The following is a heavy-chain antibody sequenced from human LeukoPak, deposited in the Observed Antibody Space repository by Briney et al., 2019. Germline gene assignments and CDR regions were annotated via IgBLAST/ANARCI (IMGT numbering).Heavy chain of an antibody. CDR2: IYYSGGT. D-gene: IGHD3-22*01. V-gene: IGHV4-59*01. J-gene: IGHJ4*02. CDR3: ARAPPSSEGPYFDY. CDR1: GGSISSYY. Sequence: SETLSLTCTVSGGSISSYYWSWIRQPPGKGLEWIGYIYYSGGTNYNPSLKSRVTISVDTSKNQFSLKLSSVTAADTAVYYCARAPPSSEGPYFDYWGQGTLVTVSS.